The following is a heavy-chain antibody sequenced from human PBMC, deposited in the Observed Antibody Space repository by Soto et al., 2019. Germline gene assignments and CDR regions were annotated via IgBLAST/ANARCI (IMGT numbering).Heavy chain of an antibody. D-gene: IGHD3-3*01. CDR1: GGSISSSSYY. CDR2: IYYSGST. J-gene: IGHJ4*02. Sequence: QLQLQESGPGLVKPSETLSLTCTVSGGSISSSSYYWGWIRQPPGKGLEWIGSIYYSGSTYYNPSLKSRVNISGNTSKIQYSLKLSSVTGADTAVYYCARHVQGYDFWSGYYGYRGQGTLVTVSS. CDR3: ARHVQGYDFWSGYYGY. V-gene: IGHV4-39*01.